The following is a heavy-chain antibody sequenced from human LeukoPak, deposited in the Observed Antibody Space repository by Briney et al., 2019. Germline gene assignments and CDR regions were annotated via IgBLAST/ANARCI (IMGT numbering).Heavy chain of an antibody. D-gene: IGHD6-13*01. J-gene: IGHJ4*02. CDR2: INPVNGNT. V-gene: IGHV1-3*01. CDR1: GNTFNMYS. Sequence: ASVKVSCKASGNTFNMYSMHWLRQAPGQRLEWMGWINPVNGNTECSQNFQARVTISRDPSASAVYMEVSSLRPEDTAVYYCARELSASGTSFDYWGQGTLVTVSS. CDR3: ARELSASGTSFDY.